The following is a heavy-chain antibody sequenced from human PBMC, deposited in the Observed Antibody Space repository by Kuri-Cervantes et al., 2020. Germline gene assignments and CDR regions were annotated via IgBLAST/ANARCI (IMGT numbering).Heavy chain of an antibody. V-gene: IGHV1-18*01. Sequence: ASVKVSCKASGYTFTSYGISWVRQAPGQGLEWMGWISAYNGNTNYAQKLQGRVTMTTDTSTSTAYIELRSLRSDDTAVYYCARDHGYGDYVDYYGMDVWGQGTTVTVSS. D-gene: IGHD4-17*01. CDR3: ARDHGYGDYVDYYGMDV. CDR1: GYTFTSYG. CDR2: ISAYNGNT. J-gene: IGHJ6*02.